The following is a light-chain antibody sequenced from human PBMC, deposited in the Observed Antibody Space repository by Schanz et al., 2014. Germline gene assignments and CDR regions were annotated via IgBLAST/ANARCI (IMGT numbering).Light chain of an antibody. CDR1: SSNIGAGYD. CDR2: GNY. CDR3: PPYDIRQTGLWL. J-gene: IGLJ3*02. V-gene: IGLV1-40*01. Sequence: QSVLTQPPSVSGAPGQRVTISCTGSSSNIGAGYDVHWYQQLPGAAPKLLIYGNYRRPSGVPDRFSGSKSGTSASLAITGLQTEDEAYYYCPPYDIRQTGLWLFGGGTKLTVL.